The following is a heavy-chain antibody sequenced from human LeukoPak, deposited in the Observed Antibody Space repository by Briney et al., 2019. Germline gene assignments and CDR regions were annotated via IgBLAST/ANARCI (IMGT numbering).Heavy chain of an antibody. D-gene: IGHD6-13*01. CDR1: GGTFSSYA. Sequence: ASVKVSCKASGGTFSSYAISWVQRAPGQGLEWMGGIIPIFGTANYAQKFQGRVTITTDESTSTAYMELSSLRSEDTAVYYCARDLGPIAAAGTGWFDPWGQGTLVTVSS. CDR2: IIPIFGTA. V-gene: IGHV1-69*05. CDR3: ARDLGPIAAAGTGWFDP. J-gene: IGHJ5*02.